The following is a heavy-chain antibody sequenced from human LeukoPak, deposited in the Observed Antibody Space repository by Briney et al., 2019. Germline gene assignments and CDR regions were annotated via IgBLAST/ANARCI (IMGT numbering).Heavy chain of an antibody. CDR3: ARDRISYYDILTGYPGYFDY. Sequence: SETLSLTCTVSGGSISSGGYHWSWIRQHPGKGLEWIGYIYYSGSTYYNPSLKSRVTISVDTSKNQFSLKLSSVTAADTAVYYCARDRISYYDILTGYPGYFDYWGQGTLVTVSS. CDR1: GGSISSGGYH. J-gene: IGHJ4*02. D-gene: IGHD3-9*01. CDR2: IYYSGST. V-gene: IGHV4-31*03.